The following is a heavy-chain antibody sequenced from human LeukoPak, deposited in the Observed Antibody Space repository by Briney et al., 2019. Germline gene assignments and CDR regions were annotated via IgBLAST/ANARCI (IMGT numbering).Heavy chain of an antibody. CDR2: ISSSSSTI. Sequence: GGSLRLSCAVSGFSVSSNYMSWVRQAPGKGLEWVSYISSSSSTIYYADSVKGRFTISRDNAKNPLYLQMNSLRAEDTAVYYCARAYLSGSPDYWGQGTLVTVSS. V-gene: IGHV3-48*01. J-gene: IGHJ4*02. CDR1: GFSVSSNY. D-gene: IGHD1-26*01. CDR3: ARAYLSGSPDY.